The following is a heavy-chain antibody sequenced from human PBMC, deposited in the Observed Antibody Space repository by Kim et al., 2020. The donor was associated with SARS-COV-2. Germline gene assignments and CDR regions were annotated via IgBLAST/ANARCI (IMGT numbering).Heavy chain of an antibody. Sequence: SETLSLTCAVYGGSFSGYYWSWIRQPPGKGLEWIGEINHSGSTNYNPSLKSRVTISVDTSKNQFSLKLSSVTAADTAVYYCARASSWYLRGVSDYWGQGTLVTVSS. D-gene: IGHD6-13*01. J-gene: IGHJ4*02. CDR3: ARASSWYLRGVSDY. CDR1: GGSFSGYY. CDR2: INHSGST. V-gene: IGHV4-34*01.